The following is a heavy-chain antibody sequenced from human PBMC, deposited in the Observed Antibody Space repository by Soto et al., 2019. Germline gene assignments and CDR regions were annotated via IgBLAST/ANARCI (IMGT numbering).Heavy chain of an antibody. V-gene: IGHV4-59*01. CDR3: AREGYSSGYYYYYGMDV. Sequence: PSETLSLTCTVSGGSISSYYWSWIRQPPGKGLEWIGYIYYSGSTNYNPSLKSRVTISLDTSKNQFSLKLSSVTAADTAVYYCAREGYSSGYYYYYGMDVWGQGTTVTVSS. CDR2: IYYSGST. J-gene: IGHJ6*02. D-gene: IGHD3-22*01. CDR1: GGSISSYY.